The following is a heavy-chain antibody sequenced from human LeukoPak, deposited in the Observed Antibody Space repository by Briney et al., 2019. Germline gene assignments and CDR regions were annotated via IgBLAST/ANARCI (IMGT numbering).Heavy chain of an antibody. J-gene: IGHJ4*02. CDR1: GFTVNSNY. CDR3: ARGGPGVFAY. CDR2: MYSGGST. Sequence: GVSLRLSCAASGFTVNSNYMTWVRQAPGKGLEWLSVMYSGGSTYYAASVEGRFTISRDNSKNTVYLQMNSLSAEDTAVYFCARGGPGVFAYWGQGTLVTVSS. D-gene: IGHD3-10*01. V-gene: IGHV3-53*01.